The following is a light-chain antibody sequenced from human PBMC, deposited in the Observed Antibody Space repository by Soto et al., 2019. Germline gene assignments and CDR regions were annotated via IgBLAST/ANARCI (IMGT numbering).Light chain of an antibody. CDR1: QSVSSSY. Sequence: EIVLTQSPGTLSLSPGERATLSCRASQSVSSSYLDWYQQKPGQAPRLLLYGASSRATAIPDRFRGSGSGTYFTLTISRLEPEDFAVYYCQQYGSSPLYTFGQGTKLEIK. V-gene: IGKV3-20*01. J-gene: IGKJ2*01. CDR2: GAS. CDR3: QQYGSSPLYT.